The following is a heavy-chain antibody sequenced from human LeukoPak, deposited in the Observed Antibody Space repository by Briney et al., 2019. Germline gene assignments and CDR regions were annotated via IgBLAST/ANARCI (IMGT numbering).Heavy chain of an antibody. CDR2: IYNDGSST. D-gene: IGHD1-26*01. CDR1: GFTFSNYW. J-gene: IGHJ3*02. V-gene: IGHV3-74*01. Sequence: GGSLRLSCAASGFTFSNYWMHSVRQAPGKGLVWVSRIYNDGSSTSYADSVKGRFTISRDNAKSTLYLQMNSLRADDTAVFYCARVRGGSGRSYAADAFDIWGQGTMVTVSS. CDR3: ARVRGGSGRSYAADAFDI.